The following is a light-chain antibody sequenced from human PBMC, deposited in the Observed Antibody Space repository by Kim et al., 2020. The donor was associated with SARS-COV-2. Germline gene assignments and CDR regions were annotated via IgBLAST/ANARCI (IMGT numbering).Light chain of an antibody. CDR1: SSDVGRYDF. J-gene: IGLJ1*01. V-gene: IGLV2-14*01. CDR2: EVR. Sequence: QSALTQPASVSGSPGQSITISCTGSSSDVGRYDFVSWHQHHPGKAPKLLIYEVRNRPSGVSTRFSGSRSGNTASLTISELQTDDEADYFCASYSVTDTFVFGSGTKVTVL. CDR3: ASYSVTDTFV.